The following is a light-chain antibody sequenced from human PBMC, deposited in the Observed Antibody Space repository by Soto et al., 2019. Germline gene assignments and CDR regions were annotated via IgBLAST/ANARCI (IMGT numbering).Light chain of an antibody. CDR2: AVS. CDR1: SSDIGSYNH. Sequence: QSALAQPASVSGSPGQSITISCSGTSSDIGSYNHVAWYQQFPGKSPKLMIYAVSDRPSGVSDRFSGSKSGITASLTISGLQTEDEADYYCGSYRSTTAVFGTGTKVTVL. CDR3: GSYRSTTAV. J-gene: IGLJ1*01. V-gene: IGLV2-14*03.